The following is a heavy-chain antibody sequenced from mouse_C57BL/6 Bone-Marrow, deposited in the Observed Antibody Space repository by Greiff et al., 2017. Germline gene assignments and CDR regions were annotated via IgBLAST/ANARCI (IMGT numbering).Heavy chain of an antibody. CDR2: INPYNGDT. V-gene: IGHV1-20*01. CDR3: ARDGYYGSSKGYFDV. CDR1: GYSFTGYF. J-gene: IGHJ1*03. D-gene: IGHD1-1*01. Sequence: EVQLQQSGPELVKPGDSVTISCKASGYSFTGYFMNWVMQSHGKSLEWIGRINPYNGDTFYNQKFKGKATLTVDKSSSTAHMELRSLTSEDSAVYYCARDGYYGSSKGYFDVWGTGTTVTVSS.